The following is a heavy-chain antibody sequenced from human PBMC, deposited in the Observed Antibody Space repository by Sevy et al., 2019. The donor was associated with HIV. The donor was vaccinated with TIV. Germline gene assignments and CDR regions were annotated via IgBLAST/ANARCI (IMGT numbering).Heavy chain of an antibody. CDR1: GFTFSDYY. D-gene: IGHD2-2*01. V-gene: IGHV3-21*06. Sequence: GGSLRLSCAASGFTFSDYYMNWVRQAPGKGLEWVSSISGRSSYIHYADSVRGRFTISRDNAKSSLYLQMNSLSVDDTAVYFCARDGGCSSTSCLLYFDSWGQGALVTFSS. CDR2: ISGRSSYI. CDR3: ARDGGCSSTSCLLYFDS. J-gene: IGHJ4*02.